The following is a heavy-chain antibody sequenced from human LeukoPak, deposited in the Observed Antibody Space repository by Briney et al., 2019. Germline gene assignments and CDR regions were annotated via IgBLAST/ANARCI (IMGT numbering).Heavy chain of an antibody. CDR2: INHSGST. V-gene: IGHV4-34*01. CDR1: GGSFSGYY. Sequence: PSETLSLTRAVYGGSFSGYYWSWIRQPPGKGLEWIGEINHSGSTNYNPSLKSRVTISVDTSKNQFSLKLSSVTAADTAVYYCARGGGTWLQPGTRGIDYWGQGTLVTVSS. J-gene: IGHJ4*02. CDR3: ARGGGTWLQPGTRGIDY. D-gene: IGHD5-24*01.